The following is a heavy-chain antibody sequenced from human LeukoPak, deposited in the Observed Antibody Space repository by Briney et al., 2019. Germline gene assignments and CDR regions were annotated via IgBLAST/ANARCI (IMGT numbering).Heavy chain of an antibody. D-gene: IGHD5-12*01. V-gene: IGHV3-33*01. Sequence: GRSLRLSCAASGFTFSSYGMHWVRQAPGKGLEGVAVICYDGSNKYYVDSVKGRFTISRDNSKNTLYLQMNTLMAEDTAVYYCARSDSCYGHLDYWGQGTLVTVSS. J-gene: IGHJ4*02. CDR1: GFTFSSYG. CDR2: ICYDGSNK. CDR3: ARSDSCYGHLDY.